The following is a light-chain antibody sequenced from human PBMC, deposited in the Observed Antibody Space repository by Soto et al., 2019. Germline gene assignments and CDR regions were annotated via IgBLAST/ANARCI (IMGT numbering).Light chain of an antibody. CDR2: DDS. Sequence: SYELTQSPSVSVAPGQTVTITCGGRSIGSKSGHWYQQKPGQAPVLVVYDDSDRRSGIPERFSGSNSGNTATLTITRVEAGDEADYHCQVWDTRSEHYVFGPGTKVTVL. J-gene: IGLJ1*01. CDR1: SIGSKS. CDR3: QVWDTRSEHYV. V-gene: IGLV3-21*02.